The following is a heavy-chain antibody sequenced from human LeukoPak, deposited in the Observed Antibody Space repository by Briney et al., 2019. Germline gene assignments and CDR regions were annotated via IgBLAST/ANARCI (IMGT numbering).Heavy chain of an antibody. Sequence: GGSLRLSCAASGFTFSSYGMHWVRQAPGKGLEWVVFIRYDGSNKYYADSVKGRFTISRDNSKNTLYLQMNSLRAEDTAVYYCAKDAGYCTNGVCFYFDYWGQGTLVTVSS. CDR1: GFTFSSYG. CDR3: AKDAGYCTNGVCFYFDY. J-gene: IGHJ4*02. CDR2: IRYDGSNK. V-gene: IGHV3-30*02. D-gene: IGHD2-8*01.